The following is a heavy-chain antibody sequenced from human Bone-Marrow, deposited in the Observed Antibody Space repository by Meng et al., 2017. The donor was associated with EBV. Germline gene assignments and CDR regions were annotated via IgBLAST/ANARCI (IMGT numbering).Heavy chain of an antibody. CDR2: IYYGGIT. V-gene: IGHV4-39*01. D-gene: IGHD6-19*01. J-gene: IGHJ4*02. CDR1: GGSITSSSYY. Sequence: LQEWGPGLVKPSETLPLTCRVSGGSITSSSYYWGWIRQPPGKGLEWIGSIYYGGITYHTPSLKSRQTISVDTSKNQFSLKLSSVTAADTAVYYCARHGYNSGSALQYYFDFWGQGTLVTVSS. CDR3: ARHGYNSGSALQYYFDF.